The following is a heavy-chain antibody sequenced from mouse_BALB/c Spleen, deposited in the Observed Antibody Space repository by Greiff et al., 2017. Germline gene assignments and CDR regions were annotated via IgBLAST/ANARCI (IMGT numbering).Heavy chain of an antibody. J-gene: IGHJ1*01. D-gene: IGHD1-1*01. CDR3: ARDYGSSNWYVDV. CDR2: ISTYYGDA. CDR1: GYTFTDYA. V-gene: IGHV1S137*01. Sequence: VQLQQSGAELVRPGVSVKISCKGSGYTFTDYAMHWVKQSHAKSLEWIGVISTYYGDASYNQKFKGKATMTVDKSSSTAYMELARLTSEDSAIYYCARDYGSSNWYVDVWGAGTTVTVSS.